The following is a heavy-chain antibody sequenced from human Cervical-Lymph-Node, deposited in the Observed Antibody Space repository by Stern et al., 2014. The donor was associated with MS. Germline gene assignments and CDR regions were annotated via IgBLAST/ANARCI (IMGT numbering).Heavy chain of an antibody. CDR3: ARVYSGTYYLCDA. J-gene: IGHJ5*02. D-gene: IGHD1-26*01. Sequence: MQLVQSGAELRKPGESVKISCKASGYSFTKYWLAWVRQMPGQGLEWMGIVYPGDSDARYNPSFQSQITISADTSTGTAYLQWSSLKASDTAMFYCARVYSGTYYLCDAWGQGTQVTVSS. CDR2: VYPGDSDA. V-gene: IGHV5-51*03. CDR1: GYSFTKYW.